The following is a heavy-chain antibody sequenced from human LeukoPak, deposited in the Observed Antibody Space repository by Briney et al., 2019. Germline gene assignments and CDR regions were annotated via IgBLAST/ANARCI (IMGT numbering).Heavy chain of an antibody. CDR2: IWYDGSNK. CDR1: GFTFSSYG. Sequence: PGGSLRLSCAASGFTFSSYGMHWVRQAPGKGLEWVAVIWYDGSNKYYADSVKGRFTISRDNSKNTLYLQMNSLRAEDTAVYYCAREGGYDILTGYYAAEYFHHWGQGTLVTVSS. V-gene: IGHV3-33*01. J-gene: IGHJ1*01. CDR3: AREGGYDILTGYYAAEYFHH. D-gene: IGHD3-9*01.